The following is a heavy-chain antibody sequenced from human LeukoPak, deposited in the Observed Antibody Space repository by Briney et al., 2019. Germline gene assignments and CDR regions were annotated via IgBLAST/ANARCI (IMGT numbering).Heavy chain of an antibody. CDR3: ARGRPHEPYFDY. V-gene: IGHV1-69*06. J-gene: IGHJ4*02. CDR1: GDTFSSYA. Sequence: GASVKVSCKASGDTFSSYAISWVRQAPGQGLEWMGGIIPIFGTANYAQKFQGRVTITADKSTSTAYMELSSLRSEDTAVYYCARGRPHEPYFDYWGQGTLVTVSS. CDR2: IIPIFGTA.